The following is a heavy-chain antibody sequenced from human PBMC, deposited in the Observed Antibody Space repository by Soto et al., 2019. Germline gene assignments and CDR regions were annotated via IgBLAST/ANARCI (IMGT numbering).Heavy chain of an antibody. J-gene: IGHJ4*02. CDR1: GGTFSSYA. Sequence: QVQLVQSGAEVKKPGSSVKVSCKASGGTFSSYAISWVRQAPGQGLEWMGGIIPILGTANYAQKFQGRVTITAEEPTITADMELSSLRSEDTALYYCARESRYCSGGSCYFLPGIDYWGQGTLVTVSS. CDR3: ARESRYCSGGSCYFLPGIDY. V-gene: IGHV1-69*12. CDR2: IIPILGTA. D-gene: IGHD2-15*01.